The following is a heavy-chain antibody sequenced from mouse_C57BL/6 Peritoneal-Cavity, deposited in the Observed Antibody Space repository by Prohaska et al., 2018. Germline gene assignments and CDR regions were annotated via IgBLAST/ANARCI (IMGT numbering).Heavy chain of an antibody. D-gene: IGHD2-5*01. J-gene: IGHJ1*03. CDR3: VRNSNCWYFDV. CDR1: GFTFSGFW. V-gene: IGHV11-2*01. Sequence: EVQLLETGGGLVQPGGLRGLSCEGSGFTFSGFWMSWVRQTPGKPLEWIEYIKSDGSAINYAASIRDRFTIVRDNDKSTLYLQMSNVRSEDTTTYICVRNSNCWYFDVWGTGTTVTVSS. CDR2: IKSDGSAI.